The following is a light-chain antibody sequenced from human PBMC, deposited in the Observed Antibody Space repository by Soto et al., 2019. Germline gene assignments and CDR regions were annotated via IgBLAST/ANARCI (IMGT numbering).Light chain of an antibody. Sequence: QSVLTQPASVSGSPGQSITISCTGTSGDVGAYDFVSWYQHHPGKAPRLVIYDVSRRPAGASDRFSGSKSGSTASLTISSLQAEDEADYYCFSFTTDWTHVFGTGTKVTVL. CDR3: FSFTTDWTHV. J-gene: IGLJ1*01. CDR1: SGDVGAYDF. V-gene: IGLV2-14*01. CDR2: DVS.